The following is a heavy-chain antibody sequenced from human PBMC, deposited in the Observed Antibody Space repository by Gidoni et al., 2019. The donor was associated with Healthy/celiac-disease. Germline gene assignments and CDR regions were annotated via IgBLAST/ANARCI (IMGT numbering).Heavy chain of an antibody. D-gene: IGHD2-2*01. CDR2: INHSGST. Sequence: QVQLQQWGAGLLKPSETLSLTCAVYGGSFSGYYWSWIRQPPGKGLEWIGEINHSGSTNYNPSLKSRVTISVDTSKNQFSLKLSSVTAADTAVYHCARGRDCSSTSCHYYGMDVWGQGTTVTVSS. V-gene: IGHV4-34*01. J-gene: IGHJ6*02. CDR3: ARGRDCSSTSCHYYGMDV. CDR1: GGSFSGYY.